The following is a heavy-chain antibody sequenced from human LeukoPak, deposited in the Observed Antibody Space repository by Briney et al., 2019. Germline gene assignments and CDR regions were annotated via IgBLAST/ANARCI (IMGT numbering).Heavy chain of an antibody. Sequence: PGGSLRLSCAASGLTFSSYSMNWVRQAPGKRLEWVSSISSSSSYIYYADSVKGRFTISRDNAKNSLYLQMNSLRAEDTAVYYCARDLGQWLEPDFDYWGQGTLVTVSS. V-gene: IGHV3-21*01. D-gene: IGHD6-19*01. J-gene: IGHJ4*02. CDR3: ARDLGQWLEPDFDY. CDR2: ISSSSSYI. CDR1: GLTFSSYS.